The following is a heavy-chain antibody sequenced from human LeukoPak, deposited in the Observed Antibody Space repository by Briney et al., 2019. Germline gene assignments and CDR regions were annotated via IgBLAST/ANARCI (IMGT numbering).Heavy chain of an antibody. Sequence: GGSLRLSCAASGFTFDDYGMSWVRQAPGKGLEWVSGINWSGGSTGYADSVKGRFTISRDNAKNSLYLQMNSLRAEDTALYYCARGGYSGYGLDYYYYYMDVWGKGTTVTVSS. J-gene: IGHJ6*03. D-gene: IGHD5-12*01. CDR2: INWSGGST. CDR1: GFTFDDYG. CDR3: ARGGYSGYGLDYYYYYMDV. V-gene: IGHV3-20*04.